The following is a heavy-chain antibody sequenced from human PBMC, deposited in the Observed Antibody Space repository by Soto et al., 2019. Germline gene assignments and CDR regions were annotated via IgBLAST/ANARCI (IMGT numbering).Heavy chain of an antibody. V-gene: IGHV4-31*03. Sequence: SETLSLTCTVSGGSLSSGGYYWSWIRQHPGKGLEWIGYIYYSGSTYYNPSLKSRVTISVDTSKNQFSLKLSSVTAADTAVYYCARTGMSGERPPKRITIFGVVIIPGHYGMDVWGQGTTVTVSS. J-gene: IGHJ6*02. CDR2: IYYSGST. D-gene: IGHD3-3*01. CDR1: GGSLSSGGYY. CDR3: ARTGMSGERPPKRITIFGVVIIPGHYGMDV.